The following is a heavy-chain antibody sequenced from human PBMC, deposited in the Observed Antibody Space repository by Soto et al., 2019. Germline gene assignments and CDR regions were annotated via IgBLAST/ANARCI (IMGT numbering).Heavy chain of an antibody. J-gene: IGHJ4*02. Sequence: QVQLQQWGAGLLKPSETLSLTCAVYGGSFSGYYWSWIREPPGKGLEWIGEINHIGSTNYNPSLKSRVTISVDTSKNQFSLKLSSVTAADTAVYYCAIPYGGGDCQRWGQGTLVTVSS. CDR2: INHIGST. CDR3: AIPYGGGDCQR. V-gene: IGHV4-34*01. CDR1: GGSFSGYY. D-gene: IGHD2-21*01.